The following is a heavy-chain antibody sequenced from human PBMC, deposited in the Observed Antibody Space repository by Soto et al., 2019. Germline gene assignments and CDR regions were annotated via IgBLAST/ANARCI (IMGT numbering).Heavy chain of an antibody. D-gene: IGHD3-10*01. CDR1: GGSFSGYY. CDR3: ARLAPSRSKYYYGSGSYYYYYYGMDV. J-gene: IGHJ6*02. Sequence: SETLSLTCAVYGGSFSGYYWSWIRKPPGKGLEWIGEINHSGSTNYNPSLKSRVTISVDTSKNQFSLKLSSVTAADTAVYYCARLAPSRSKYYYGSGSYYYYYYGMDVWGQGTTVTVAS. CDR2: INHSGST. V-gene: IGHV4-34*01.